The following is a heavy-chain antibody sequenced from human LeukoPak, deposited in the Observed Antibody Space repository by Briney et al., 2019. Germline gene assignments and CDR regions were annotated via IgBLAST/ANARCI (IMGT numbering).Heavy chain of an antibody. CDR3: ARGIAVVVPAASFDY. Sequence: ASVKVSCKASGYTFTGYYMHWVRQAPGQGLEWMGWINPNSGGTNYAQKFQGRVTMTRDTSISTAYMELSRLRSDDTAVYYCARGIAVVVPAASFDYWGQGTLVTASS. CDR1: GYTFTGYY. J-gene: IGHJ4*02. CDR2: INPNSGGT. D-gene: IGHD2-2*01. V-gene: IGHV1-2*02.